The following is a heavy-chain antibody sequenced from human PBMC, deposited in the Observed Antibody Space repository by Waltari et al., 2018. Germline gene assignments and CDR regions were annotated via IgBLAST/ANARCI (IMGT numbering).Heavy chain of an antibody. Sequence: QVQLVESGGGVVQPGGSLRLSCAVSGFTFSAYGMHWVRQAPGKGLGWVSYIHHYEISKHYADSVKGRFTISRDNSKNTVYLHMDSLRAEDTALYYCSKDSDAFYIDYWGQGVLVTVSS. CDR2: IHHYEISK. J-gene: IGHJ4*02. CDR1: GFTFSAYG. V-gene: IGHV3-30*02. D-gene: IGHD2-2*01. CDR3: SKDSDAFYIDY.